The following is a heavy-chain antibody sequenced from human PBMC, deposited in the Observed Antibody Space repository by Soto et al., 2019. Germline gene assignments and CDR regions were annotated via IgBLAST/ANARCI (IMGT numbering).Heavy chain of an antibody. D-gene: IGHD3-22*01. CDR3: AGGDYYHSSGYYFYYYTMDV. J-gene: IGHJ6*02. V-gene: IGHV4-39*01. Sequence: QLHLQESGPGLVKPSETLSLTCTVSGGSISSSSYYWGWIRQPPGKGLEWIGNDYYGGSTYYNPSLKTRVTIPVETSKSQFSLKLSSVTAADTAVYYCAGGDYYHSSGYYFYYYTMDVWGQGTTVTVSS. CDR2: DYYGGST. CDR1: GGSISSSSYY.